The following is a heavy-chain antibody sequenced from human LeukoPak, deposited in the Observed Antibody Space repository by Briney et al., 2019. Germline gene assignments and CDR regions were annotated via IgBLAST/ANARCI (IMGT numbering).Heavy chain of an antibody. CDR3: ARHRYSSSWYYY. V-gene: IGHV4-59*08. J-gene: IGHJ4*02. CDR1: GGSISSYY. CDR2: IYYSGSI. D-gene: IGHD6-13*01. Sequence: SETLSLTCTVSGGSISSYYWSWIRQPPGEGLEWIGYIYYSGSINYNPSLKSRVTISVDTSKNQFSLKLSSVTAADTAVYYCARHRYSSSWYYYWGQGTLVTVSS.